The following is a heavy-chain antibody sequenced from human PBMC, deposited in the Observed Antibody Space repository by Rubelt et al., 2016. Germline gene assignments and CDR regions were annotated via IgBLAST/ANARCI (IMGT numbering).Heavy chain of an antibody. CDR3: ARDKRATGELLLNAEYFQH. Sequence: GKGLEWVSYISSSSSYTNYADSVKGRFTISRDNSKNTLYLQMNSLRAEDTAVYYCARDKRATGELLLNAEYFQHWGQGTLVTVSS. J-gene: IGHJ1*01. D-gene: IGHD1-26*01. CDR2: ISSSSSYT. V-gene: IGHV3-11*06.